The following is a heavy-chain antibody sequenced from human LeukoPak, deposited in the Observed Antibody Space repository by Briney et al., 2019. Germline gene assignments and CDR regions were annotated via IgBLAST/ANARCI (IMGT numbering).Heavy chain of an antibody. CDR3: ARTFYGSGSLWGEAFDV. CDR1: GFSVTSRY. V-gene: IGHV3-53*01. CDR2: IYTGGST. D-gene: IGHD3-10*01. J-gene: IGHJ3*01. Sequence: PGGSVRLSCAASGFSVTSRYINWVRQAPGKGLEWVSTIYTGGSTSFSDSVKGRFTISRDNSKNTVSLQMNSLRAEDTAVYYCARTFYGSGSLWGEAFDVWGQGTMVTVSS.